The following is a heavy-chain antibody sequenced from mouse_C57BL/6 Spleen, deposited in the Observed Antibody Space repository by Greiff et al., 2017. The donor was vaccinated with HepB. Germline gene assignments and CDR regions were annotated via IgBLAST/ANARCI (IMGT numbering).Heavy chain of an antibody. J-gene: IGHJ2*01. V-gene: IGHV1-69*01. Sequence: QVQLQQPGAELVMPGASVKLSCKASGYTFTSYWMHWVKQRPGQGLEWIGEIDPSDSYTNYNQKFKGKSTLTVDKSSSTAYMQLSSLTSEDSAVYYCARGGYSYFDYWGQGTTLTVSS. CDR1: GYTFTSYW. CDR2: IDPSDSYT. D-gene: IGHD2-3*01. CDR3: ARGGYSYFDY.